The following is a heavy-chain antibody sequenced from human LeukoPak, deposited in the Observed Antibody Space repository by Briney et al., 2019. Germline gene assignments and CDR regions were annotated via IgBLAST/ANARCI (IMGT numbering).Heavy chain of an antibody. D-gene: IGHD3-16*01. CDR3: ARHLYDGLLFDY. Sequence: SEALSLTCTVSGASISNYYWGWMRQPPGKGLEWIGYIYYSGSTNYNPSLKSRVTISVDTSKNQFSLNLSSVTAADTAVYYCARHLYDGLLFDYWGQGILVTVSS. V-gene: IGHV4-59*08. CDR2: IYYSGST. J-gene: IGHJ4*02. CDR1: GASISNYY.